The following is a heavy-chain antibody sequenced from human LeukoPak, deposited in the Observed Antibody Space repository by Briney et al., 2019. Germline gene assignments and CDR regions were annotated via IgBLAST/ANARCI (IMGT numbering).Heavy chain of an antibody. D-gene: IGHD2/OR15-2a*01. Sequence: SETLSLTCTVSGGSISSYYWSWLRQPPGKGLEWIGYIYSSGSTIYNPSHNSRVTISVDTSKNQFSLKLSSVTAADTAVYYCARGATTFDYWGQGTLVTVSS. J-gene: IGHJ4*02. CDR2: IYSSGST. V-gene: IGHV4-59*01. CDR3: ARGATTFDY. CDR1: GGSISSYY.